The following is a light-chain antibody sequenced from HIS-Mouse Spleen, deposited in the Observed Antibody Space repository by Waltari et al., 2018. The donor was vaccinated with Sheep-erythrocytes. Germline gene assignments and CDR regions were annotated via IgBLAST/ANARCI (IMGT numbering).Light chain of an antibody. J-gene: IGLJ2*01. Sequence: QSALTQPPSASGSPGQSVTISCTGTSSDVGGYNYVSWYQQHPGKAPKLMIYEVSKWPSGVPDRFRGSKYGNPASLTVSGLQAEDEADYYCSSDAGSNNLVFGGGTKLTVL. V-gene: IGLV2-8*01. CDR3: SSDAGSNNLV. CDR1: SSDVGGYNY. CDR2: EVS.